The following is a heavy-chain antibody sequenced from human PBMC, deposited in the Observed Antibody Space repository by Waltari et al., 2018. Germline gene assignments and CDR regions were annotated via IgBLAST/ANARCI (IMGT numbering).Heavy chain of an antibody. CDR3: ARPLLLHGDGMGY. J-gene: IGHJ4*02. D-gene: IGHD3-22*01. CDR1: GYTFSSYD. V-gene: IGHV1-8*01. CDR2: RNPNSGNT. Sequence: QVQLVQAGAEVKKPGASVRVSCQTSGYTFSSYDNNWVGQATGQGLEWMGWRNPNSGNTGFAQKFQGRVTLTSDTSLSTAYMELNSLKSEDTAIYYCARPLLLHGDGMGYWGQGTLVTVSS.